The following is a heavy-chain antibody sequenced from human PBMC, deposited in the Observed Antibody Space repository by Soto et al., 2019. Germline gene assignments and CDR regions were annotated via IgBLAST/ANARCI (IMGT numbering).Heavy chain of an antibody. V-gene: IGHV3-73*02. CDR1: GFTVSGSS. Sequence: EVQLVESGGGLVQPGGSLKLSCAVSGFTVSGSSMQWVRQASGKGLEWVGRIGSKANSYATEYAASVKGRFTISRDDSKNTAFLQMNRLKTEDAALYYCTVDHGGRYGMDDWGHGTTVSV. D-gene: IGHD4-17*01. CDR3: TVDHGGRYGMDD. CDR2: IGSKANSYAT. J-gene: IGHJ6*02.